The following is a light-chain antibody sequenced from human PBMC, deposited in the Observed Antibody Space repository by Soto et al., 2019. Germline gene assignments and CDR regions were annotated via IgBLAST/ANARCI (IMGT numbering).Light chain of an antibody. Sequence: QSVLTQPPSASGTSGQSVTVSCSGGSSNIGKHPVNWYQQLPGAAPKLLIYKNDQRPSGVPDRFSASKSDASASLDISGLQSEDEADYFCATWDDGLVGPLFGGGTKLTVL. J-gene: IGLJ2*01. V-gene: IGLV1-44*01. CDR3: ATWDDGLVGPL. CDR2: KND. CDR1: SSNIGKHP.